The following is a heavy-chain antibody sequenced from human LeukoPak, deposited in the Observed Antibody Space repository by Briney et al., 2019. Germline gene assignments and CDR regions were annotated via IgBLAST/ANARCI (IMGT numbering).Heavy chain of an antibody. CDR3: AKRGQKDIVVVPAAIPFDY. J-gene: IGHJ4*02. Sequence: PGGSLRLSCAASGFTFSSYAMSWVRQAPGKGLEWVSAISGSGGSTYYADSVEGRFTISRDNSKNTLYLQMNSLRAEDTAVYYCAKRGQKDIVVVPAAIPFDYWGQGTLVTVSS. CDR1: GFTFSSYA. D-gene: IGHD2-2*01. CDR2: ISGSGGST. V-gene: IGHV3-23*01.